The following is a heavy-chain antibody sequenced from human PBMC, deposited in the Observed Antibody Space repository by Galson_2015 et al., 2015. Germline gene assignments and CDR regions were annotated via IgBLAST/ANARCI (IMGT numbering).Heavy chain of an antibody. CDR2: INKDGSEK. CDR3: AKYGSGSRTAFEI. Sequence: SLRLSCAASGFTFSSYWMSWVRQAPGKGLEWVANINKDGSEKYYVDSVKGRFTISRDNAKNSLYLQMNGLRAEDTAVYYCAKYGSGSRTAFEIWGQGTMVTVSS. CDR1: GFTFSSYW. V-gene: IGHV3-7*03. J-gene: IGHJ3*02. D-gene: IGHD3-10*01.